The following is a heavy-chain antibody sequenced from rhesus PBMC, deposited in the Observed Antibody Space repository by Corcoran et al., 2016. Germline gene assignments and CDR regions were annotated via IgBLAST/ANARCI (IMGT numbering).Heavy chain of an antibody. J-gene: IGHJ4*01. Sequence: QLQLQESGTGLVKPSETLSLTCAVSGGSISGYWWSWLRQPPGKGMGWNGRMESRGSSEHKPSRKSRFTIYRDTSKNQLPLKLGAVTAAATAVYYWVRVRYCSGGVCYYCDYWGQGVLVTVSS. CDR1: GGSISGYW. CDR3: VRVRYCSGGVCYYCDY. V-gene: IGHV4-160*01. CDR2: MESRGSS. D-gene: IGHD2-8*01.